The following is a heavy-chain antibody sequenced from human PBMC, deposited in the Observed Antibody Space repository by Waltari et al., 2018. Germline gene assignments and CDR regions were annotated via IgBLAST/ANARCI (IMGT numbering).Heavy chain of an antibody. Sequence: QVQLRESGPGLVKPSETLSLTCVISGDSLSSNLFWGLIRQSPEKGLEWIGNIYYSGVTYYSPFLKSRVFISIDTPRRQFSLKLTSVTAADTAVYYCARVLTTGTVAFDIWGQGTLVTVSS. V-gene: IGHV4-38-2*01. CDR3: ARVLTTGTVAFDI. D-gene: IGHD1-7*01. J-gene: IGHJ3*02. CDR2: IYYSGVT. CDR1: GDSLSSNLF.